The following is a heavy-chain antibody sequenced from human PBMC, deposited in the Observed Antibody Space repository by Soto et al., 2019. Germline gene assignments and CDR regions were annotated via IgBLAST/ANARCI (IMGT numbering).Heavy chain of an antibody. CDR3: ARSQGSRTSLEIYYYYYYGMDV. CDR2: IIPISGTA. J-gene: IGHJ6*02. Sequence: QVQLVQSGAEVKKPGSSVKVSCKASGGTFSSYAISWVRQAPGQGLEWMGGIIPISGTANYAQKFQGRVTSTADESTSTAYMELSSLRSEDTAVYYCARSQGSRTSLEIYYYYYYGMDVWGQGTTVTVSS. V-gene: IGHV1-69*01. D-gene: IGHD2-2*01. CDR1: GGTFSSYA.